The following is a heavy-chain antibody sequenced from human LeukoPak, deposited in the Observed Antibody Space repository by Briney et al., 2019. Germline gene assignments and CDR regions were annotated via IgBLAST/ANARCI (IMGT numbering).Heavy chain of an antibody. D-gene: IGHD2-2*01. Sequence: GGSLRLSCGASGFTFSDFSMSWIRQAPGKGLEWVAHISSSGSSVYYADSVKGRFTTSRDNSKNSLFLRMNSLRAEDTAVYYCARGGVVPAAKYGLYWGQGTLVTVSS. CDR2: ISSSGSSV. V-gene: IGHV3-11*01. CDR1: GFTFSDFS. J-gene: IGHJ4*02. CDR3: ARGGVVPAAKYGLY.